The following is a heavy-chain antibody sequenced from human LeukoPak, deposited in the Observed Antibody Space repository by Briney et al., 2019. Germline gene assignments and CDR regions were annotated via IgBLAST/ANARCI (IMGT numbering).Heavy chain of an antibody. V-gene: IGHV3-23*01. J-gene: IGHJ3*02. CDR3: AKDRNYDSSGYYPDAFDI. CDR2: ISGSGGST. CDR1: GFTFSSYA. Sequence: PRGSLRLSCAASGFTFSSYAMSWVRQAPGKGLEWVSAISGSGGSTYYADSVKGRFTISRDNSKRTLYLQMNSLRAEDTAVYYCAKDRNYDSSGYYPDAFDIWGQGTMVTVSS. D-gene: IGHD3-22*01.